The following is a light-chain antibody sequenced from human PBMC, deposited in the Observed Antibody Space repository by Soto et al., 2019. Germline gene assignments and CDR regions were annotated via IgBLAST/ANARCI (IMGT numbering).Light chain of an antibody. CDR2: DAS. Sequence: EIVLTQSPGTLSLPPGERATLSCRASQSVNSSYLAWYQQKPGQAPRLLIYDASSRATGIPDRFSGSGSGTEFTLTISRLEPEDFAVYYCQHYGSPPRTLGHHSSSPRTFGQGTKADIK. V-gene: IGKV3-20*01. CDR1: QSVNSSY. J-gene: IGKJ1*01. CDR3: QHYGSPPRTLGHHSSSPRT.